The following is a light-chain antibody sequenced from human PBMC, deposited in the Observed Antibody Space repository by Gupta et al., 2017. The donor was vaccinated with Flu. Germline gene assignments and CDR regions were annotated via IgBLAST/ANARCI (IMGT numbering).Light chain of an antibody. V-gene: IGKV2-28*01. CDR2: LGS. CDR1: QSLLHTNGYNY. CDR3: MQALQNLGPS. J-gene: IGKJ4*01. Sequence: EIVMTQSPLSLPVTPGEPASISCRSSQSLLHTNGYNYLDWYLQKPGQSPQLLIYLGSNRASGVPDRFSGSGSGTDFTLKISRVEAEDVGVYYCMQALQNLGPSFGGGTKVEIK.